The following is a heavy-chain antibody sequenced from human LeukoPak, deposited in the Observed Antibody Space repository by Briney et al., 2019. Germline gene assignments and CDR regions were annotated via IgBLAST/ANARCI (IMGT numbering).Heavy chain of an antibody. D-gene: IGHD3-10*01. Sequence: SETLSLTCTVSGGSISSYYWSWIRQPPGKGLEWIGYIYYSGSTNYNPSLKSRVTISVDTSKNHLSLKLSSVTAADTAVYYCARVGYYARAFDIWGQGTMVTVSS. J-gene: IGHJ3*02. CDR1: GGSISSYY. CDR2: IYYSGST. V-gene: IGHV4-59*01. CDR3: ARVGYYARAFDI.